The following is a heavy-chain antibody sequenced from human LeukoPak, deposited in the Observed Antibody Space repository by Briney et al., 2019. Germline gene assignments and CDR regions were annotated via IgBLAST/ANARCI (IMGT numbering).Heavy chain of an antibody. J-gene: IGHJ6*02. Sequence: PGGSLRLSCVASGFTFNTYAMHWVRQAPGKGLEYVSAISSDGHCTYYANSVKGRFTISRDNSKNTLYLQMNSLRAEDTAVYYCAGDIAAPHVMDVWGQGTTVTVSS. CDR1: GFTFNTYA. D-gene: IGHD6-13*01. V-gene: IGHV3-64*01. CDR3: AGDIAAPHVMDV. CDR2: ISSDGHCT.